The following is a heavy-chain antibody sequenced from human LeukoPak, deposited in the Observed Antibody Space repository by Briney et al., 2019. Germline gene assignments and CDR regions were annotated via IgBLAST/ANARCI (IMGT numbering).Heavy chain of an antibody. V-gene: IGHV3-7*04. J-gene: IGHJ3*02. CDR1: GFIFSSFW. D-gene: IGHD5-18*01. Sequence: GSLRLSCATSGFIFSSFWMSWLRQAPGKGLEWVANIKQDGGEKKYVDSLKGRFTISRDNAKNSLYLQMNSLRAEDTAVYYCARRERRGYTYGRGTLDIWGQGTMVTVSS. CDR3: ARRERRGYTYGRGTLDI. CDR2: IKQDGGEK.